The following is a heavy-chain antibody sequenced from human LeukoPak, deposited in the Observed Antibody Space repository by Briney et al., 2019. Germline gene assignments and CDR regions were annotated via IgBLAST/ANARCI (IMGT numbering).Heavy chain of an antibody. CDR2: ISGYNGNT. Sequence: ASVKVSCKASGYSFASYGISWVRQAPGQGLEWMGWISGYNGNTHYAQKLQGRVTMTTDAATRTAYMELTSLRSDDTAVYYCARGGALVWFGELLYWGQGTLVTVSS. V-gene: IGHV1-18*01. J-gene: IGHJ4*02. CDR3: ARGGALVWFGELLY. D-gene: IGHD3-10*01. CDR1: GYSFASYG.